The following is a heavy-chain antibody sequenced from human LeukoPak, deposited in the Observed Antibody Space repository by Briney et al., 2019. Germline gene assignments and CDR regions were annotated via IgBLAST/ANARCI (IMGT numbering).Heavy chain of an antibody. CDR2: INHSGST. V-gene: IGHV4-34*01. CDR3: AREYSSSWYVGTPFDY. Sequence: SETLSLTCAVYGGSFSGYYWSGIRQPPGKGLEWIGEINHSGSTNYNPSLKSRVTISVDTSKNQFSLKLSSVTAADTAVYYCAREYSSSWYVGTPFDYWGQGTLVTVSS. CDR1: GGSFSGYY. D-gene: IGHD6-13*01. J-gene: IGHJ4*02.